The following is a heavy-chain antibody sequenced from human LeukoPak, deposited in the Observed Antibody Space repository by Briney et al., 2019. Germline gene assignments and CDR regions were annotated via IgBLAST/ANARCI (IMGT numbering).Heavy chain of an antibody. D-gene: IGHD6-19*01. Sequence: GGSLRLACAASGFTFSSYGMNWVRQAPGKGLEWISGISGGGGNTYYADSVKGRFTISRDNSKNTLYLQVNSLRAEDTAVYYCAKCDSPVAGDYFDYWGQGTLVTVSS. CDR1: GFTFSSYG. CDR2: ISGGGGNT. V-gene: IGHV3-23*01. J-gene: IGHJ4*02. CDR3: AKCDSPVAGDYFDY.